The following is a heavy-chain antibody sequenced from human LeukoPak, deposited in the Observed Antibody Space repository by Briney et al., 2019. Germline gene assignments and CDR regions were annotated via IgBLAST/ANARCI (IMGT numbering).Heavy chain of an antibody. J-gene: IGHJ4*02. CDR1: GFTFSSYG. CDR2: ISYDGSNK. V-gene: IGHV3-30*18. CDR3: AKTSGSYGPFFDY. D-gene: IGHD1-26*01. Sequence: GGSLRLSCAASGFTFSSYGMHWVRQAPGKGLEWVAVISYDGSNKYYADSVKGRFTISRDNSKNTLYLQMNSLRAEDTAVYYCAKTSGSYGPFFDYWGQGTLVTVSS.